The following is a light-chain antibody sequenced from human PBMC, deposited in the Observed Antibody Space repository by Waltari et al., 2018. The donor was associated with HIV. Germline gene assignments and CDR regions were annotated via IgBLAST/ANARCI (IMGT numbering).Light chain of an antibody. Sequence: QSVLTQPPSVSGAPGQRVTLSCTGSNSNLGTHAVHWYQQFPGTAPQLLIYNTNSRPSGVPDRFSGSKSGTSASLAISGLQAEDEADYFCQSSDSTLSGSVFGGGTKLTVL. V-gene: IGLV1-40*01. CDR2: NTN. CDR3: QSSDSTLSGSV. J-gene: IGLJ2*01. CDR1: NSNLGTHA.